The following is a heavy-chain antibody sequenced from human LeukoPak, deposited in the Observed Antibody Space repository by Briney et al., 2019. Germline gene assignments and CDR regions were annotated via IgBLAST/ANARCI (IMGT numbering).Heavy chain of an antibody. V-gene: IGHV4-61*08. Sequence: SETLSLTCTVSGGSISSGGYYWSWIRQHPGKGLEWIGYIYYSGSTNYNPSLKSRVTISVDTSKNQFSLKLSSVTAADTAVYYCARDFQLGGAFDIWGQGTMVTVSS. CDR2: IYYSGST. D-gene: IGHD3-16*01. J-gene: IGHJ3*02. CDR1: GGSISSGGYY. CDR3: ARDFQLGGAFDI.